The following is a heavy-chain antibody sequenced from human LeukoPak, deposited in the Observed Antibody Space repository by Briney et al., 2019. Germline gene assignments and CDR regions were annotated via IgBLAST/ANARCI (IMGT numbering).Heavy chain of an antibody. V-gene: IGHV3-7*01. CDR3: ATTVPGYPDDYFDY. J-gene: IGHJ4*02. CDR1: EFTFSNYW. Sequence: GSLRLSCAASEFTFSNYWMSWVRHAPGKGLERVAHTNQDGSKNYYVDSLKGRFTISRDNAKNSLYLQMNSLRAEDTAVYYCATTVPGYPDDYFDYWGQGTLVTVSS. CDR2: TNQDGSKN. D-gene: IGHD6-19*01.